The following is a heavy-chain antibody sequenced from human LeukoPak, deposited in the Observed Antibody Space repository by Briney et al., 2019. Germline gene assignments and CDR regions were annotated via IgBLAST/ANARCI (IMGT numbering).Heavy chain of an antibody. CDR1: GFTFDDYA. D-gene: IGHD5-24*01. V-gene: IGHV3-9*01. J-gene: IGHJ4*02. CDR2: ISWNSGST. CDR3: AKDPSGYNSPGGFDY. Sequence: GRSLRLSCAASGFTFDDYAMHWVRQAPGKGLEWVSGISWNSGSTGYADSVRGRFTISRDNAKNSLYLQMNSLRAEDTALYYCAKDPSGYNSPGGFDYWGQGTLVTVSS.